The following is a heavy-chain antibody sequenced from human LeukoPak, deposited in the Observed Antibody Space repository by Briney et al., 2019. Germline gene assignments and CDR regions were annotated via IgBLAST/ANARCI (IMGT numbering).Heavy chain of an antibody. CDR2: ISTSGST. D-gene: IGHD4-17*01. CDR3: ARGLPSYGDSVDYYFYMDV. CDR1: GDSISGFY. J-gene: IGHJ6*03. Sequence: SETLSLTCTVSGDSISGFYWSWIREPARKGLQCILRISTSGSTNYNPSLKSRVTMSVDRSTNEFSLTVRSVTAAAPALYYCARGLPSYGDSVDYYFYMDVWGKGTKVTVSS. V-gene: IGHV4-4*07.